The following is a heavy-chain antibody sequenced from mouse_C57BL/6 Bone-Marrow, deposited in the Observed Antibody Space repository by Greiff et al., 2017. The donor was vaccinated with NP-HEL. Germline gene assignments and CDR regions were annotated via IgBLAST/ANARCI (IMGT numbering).Heavy chain of an antibody. Sequence: QVQLQQSGPELVRPGVSVKISCKGSGYTFTDYAMHWVKQSHAKSLEWIGVISTYYGDASYNQKFKDKPTMTVDKSSSTAYMELARLTSEDSAVYYCARSDDYTGFAYWGQGTLVNVSA. V-gene: IGHV1-67*01. CDR1: GYTFTDYA. J-gene: IGHJ3*01. D-gene: IGHD2-4*01. CDR2: ISTYYGDA. CDR3: ARSDDYTGFAY.